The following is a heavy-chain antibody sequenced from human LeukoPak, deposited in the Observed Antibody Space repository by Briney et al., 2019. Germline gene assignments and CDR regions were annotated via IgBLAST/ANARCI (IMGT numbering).Heavy chain of an antibody. D-gene: IGHD3-10*01. J-gene: IGHJ4*02. CDR3: ARGPIGAPDYYFDY. Sequence: ASGKVSCKVSGYTLTEISMYWVRQAPGKGLGETLYAQKFQGRVTMTEDTSTDTAYMELSSLRSEDTAVYFCARGPIGAPDYYFDYWGQGTLVTVSS. CDR1: GYTLTEIS. CDR2: ET. V-gene: IGHV1-24*01.